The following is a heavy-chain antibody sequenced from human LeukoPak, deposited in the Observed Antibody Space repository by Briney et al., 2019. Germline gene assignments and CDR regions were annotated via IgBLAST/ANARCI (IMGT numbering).Heavy chain of an antibody. CDR2: INPNSGGT. V-gene: IGHV1-2*06. J-gene: IGHJ4*02. CDR1: GYTFTGYY. D-gene: IGHD2-8*01. CDR3: ARSLCSNGVRYTRLGDY. Sequence: GASVKVSCKASGYTFTGYYMHGVRQAPAQGLEWMGRINPNSGGTNYAQKFQGRVTMTRDTSISTAYMELSRLRSDDTAVYYCARSLCSNGVRYTRLGDYWGQGTLVTVSS.